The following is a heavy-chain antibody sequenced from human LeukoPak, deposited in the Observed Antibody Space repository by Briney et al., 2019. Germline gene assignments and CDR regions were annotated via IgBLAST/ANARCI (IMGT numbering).Heavy chain of an antibody. CDR2: ISGSGGST. J-gene: IGHJ6*02. CDR3: AKDQRRGLPGYQLLSLMDV. D-gene: IGHD2-2*01. V-gene: IGHV3-23*01. Sequence: GGSLRLSCAASGFTFSSYAMSWVRQAPGKGLEWVSAISGSGGSTYYADSVKGRFTISRDNSKNTLYLQMNSLRAEDTVVYYCAKDQRRGLPGYQLLSLMDVWGQGTTVTVSS. CDR1: GFTFSSYA.